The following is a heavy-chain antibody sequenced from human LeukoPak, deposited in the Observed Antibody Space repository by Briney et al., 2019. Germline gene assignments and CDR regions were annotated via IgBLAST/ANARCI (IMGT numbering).Heavy chain of an antibody. CDR3: ARGRGNFDY. V-gene: IGHV4-59*01. Sequence: SETLSLTCTVSGGSISSYYWSWIRQPPGKGLEWIGYIYYSGSTNYNPSLKSRVTISVDTSKNQFSLKLSSVTAADTAVYYCARGRGNFDYWGQGTLVTVSS. CDR1: GGSISSYY. J-gene: IGHJ4*02. CDR2: IYYSGST. D-gene: IGHD3-16*01.